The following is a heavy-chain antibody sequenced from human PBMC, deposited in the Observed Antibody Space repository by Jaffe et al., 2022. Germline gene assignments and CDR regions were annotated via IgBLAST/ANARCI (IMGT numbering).Heavy chain of an antibody. CDR3: ARARIRASGWYSYPFDI. Sequence: QVHLVQSGAEVKKPGASVKVSCKAFGYTFTIDYMYWVRQAPGQGLEWMGIVNPSDGSTSYAQNFQGRVTMTRDTSTSTVYMELSSLRSEDTAVYYCARARIRASGWYSYPFDIWGQGTMVTVSS. J-gene: IGHJ3*02. D-gene: IGHD6-19*01. V-gene: IGHV1-46*03. CDR1: GYTFTIDY. CDR2: VNPSDGST.